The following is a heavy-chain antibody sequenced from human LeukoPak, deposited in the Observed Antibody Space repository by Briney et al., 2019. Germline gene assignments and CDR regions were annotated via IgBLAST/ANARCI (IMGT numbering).Heavy chain of an antibody. V-gene: IGHV4-59*12. CDR1: GGSISSYY. CDR3: ARDGTYYDSSGCFDY. Sequence: PSETLSLTCTVAGGSISSYYWSWIRQPPGKGLEWIESIYYSGSTYYNPSLKSRVTISVDTSKNQFSLKLSSVTAADTAVYYCARDGTYYDSSGCFDYWGQGTLVTVSS. CDR2: IYYSGST. J-gene: IGHJ4*02. D-gene: IGHD3-22*01.